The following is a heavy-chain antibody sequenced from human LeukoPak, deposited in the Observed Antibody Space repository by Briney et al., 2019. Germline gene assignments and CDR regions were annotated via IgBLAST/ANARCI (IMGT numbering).Heavy chain of an antibody. CDR2: IHYSGST. D-gene: IGHD2-21*01. J-gene: IGHJ4*02. CDR3: AGPYISRFNY. V-gene: IGHV4-59*08. CDR1: GGSISNHY. Sequence: SETLSLTCTVSGGSISNHYWTWIRQPPGKELEWIGYIHYSGSTNYNASLKSRVTISADMSKNQFSLNLSSVTAADTAVSYCAGPYISRFNYWGQGTLVTVSS.